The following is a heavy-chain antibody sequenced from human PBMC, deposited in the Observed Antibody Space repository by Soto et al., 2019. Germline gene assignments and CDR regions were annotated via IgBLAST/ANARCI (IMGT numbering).Heavy chain of an antibody. Sequence: GALRLSCAASGFTFSSYWMSWVRQAPGKGLEWVANIKQDGSEKYYVDSVKGRFTISRDNAKNSLYLQMNSLRAEDTAVYYCARDRAFGLFDPWGQGTLVTVTS. V-gene: IGHV3-7*03. CDR1: GFTFSSYW. D-gene: IGHD3-16*01. J-gene: IGHJ5*02. CDR3: ARDRAFGLFDP. CDR2: IKQDGSEK.